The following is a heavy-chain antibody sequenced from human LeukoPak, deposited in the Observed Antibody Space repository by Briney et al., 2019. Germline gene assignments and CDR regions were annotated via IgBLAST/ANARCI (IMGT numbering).Heavy chain of an antibody. CDR1: GSTFTGYY. CDR3: ARGPSYHFDH. V-gene: IGHV1-2*02. J-gene: IGHJ4*02. D-gene: IGHD2-21*01. CDR2: INPNTGGT. Sequence: ASVKVSFKASGSTFTGYYSHWVRQSTGQRLEWMGWINPNTGGTNYAQKFEGRVTMTGDTSISTAYMELTRLRSDDTAVYYCARGPSYHFDHWGQGTLVTVSS.